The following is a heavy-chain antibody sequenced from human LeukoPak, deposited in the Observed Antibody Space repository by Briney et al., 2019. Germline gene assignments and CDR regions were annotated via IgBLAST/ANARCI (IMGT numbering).Heavy chain of an antibody. J-gene: IGHJ6*02. V-gene: IGHV3-9*01. Sequence: PGRSLRLSCAASGFTFDDYAMHWVRQAPGKGLEGVAGISWNSGSIVYADSVKGRFTISRDNAKNSLYLQMNSLRAEDTALYYCAKDIRGYYYYGMDVWGQGTTVTVSS. CDR1: GFTFDDYA. CDR3: AKDIRGYYYYGMDV. CDR2: ISWNSGSI.